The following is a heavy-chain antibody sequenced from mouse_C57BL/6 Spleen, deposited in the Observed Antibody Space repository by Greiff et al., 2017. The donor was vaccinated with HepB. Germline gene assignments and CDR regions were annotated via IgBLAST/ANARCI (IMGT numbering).Heavy chain of an antibody. J-gene: IGHJ4*01. Sequence: EVMLVESGGGLVQSGRSLRLSCATSGFTFSDFYMEWVRQAPGKGLEWIAASRNKANDYTTEYSASVKGRFIVSRDTSQSILYLQMNALRAEDTAIYYCARDAARYGSPYAMDYWGQGTSVTVSS. CDR1: GFTFSDFY. V-gene: IGHV7-1*01. D-gene: IGHD1-1*01. CDR2: SRNKANDYTT. CDR3: ARDAARYGSPYAMDY.